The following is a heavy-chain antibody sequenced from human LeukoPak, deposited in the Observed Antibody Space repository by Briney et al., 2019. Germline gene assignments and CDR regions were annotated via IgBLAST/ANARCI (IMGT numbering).Heavy chain of an antibody. Sequence: GGSLRLSCAASGFTFSSYSMNWVRQAPGKGLEWVSSISSSSSYIYYADSVKGRFTISRDNAKNSLYLQMNSLRAEDTAVYYCARSSSTKKGFDYWGQGTLVTVSS. CDR2: ISSSSSYI. D-gene: IGHD1-1*01. CDR1: GFTFSSYS. CDR3: ARSSSTKKGFDY. V-gene: IGHV3-21*01. J-gene: IGHJ4*02.